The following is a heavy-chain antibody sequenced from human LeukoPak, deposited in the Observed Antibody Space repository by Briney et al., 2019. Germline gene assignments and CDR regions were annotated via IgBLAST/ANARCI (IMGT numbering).Heavy chain of an antibody. J-gene: IGHJ4*02. Sequence: PGGSLRLSCAASGITFSSYAMSWVRQAPGKGLEWVSAISGSGGSTYYADSVKGRFTISRDNSKNTLYLQMNSLRAEDTAVYYCAKMGYDSSGYYPGRYFDYWGQGTLVTVSS. CDR1: GITFSSYA. V-gene: IGHV3-23*01. D-gene: IGHD3-22*01. CDR3: AKMGYDSSGYYPGRYFDY. CDR2: ISGSGGST.